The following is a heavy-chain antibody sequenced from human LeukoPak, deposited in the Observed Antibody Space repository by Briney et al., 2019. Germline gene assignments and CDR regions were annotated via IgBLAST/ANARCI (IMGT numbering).Heavy chain of an antibody. V-gene: IGHV4-61*01. CDR3: ARWLKVVPAVGYYYYYMDV. Sequence: SETLSLTCTVSGGSVSSGSYYWSWIRQPPGKGLEWIGYIYYSGSTNYNPSLKSRVTISVDTSKNQFSLKLSSVTAADTAVYYCARWLKVVPAVGYYYYYMDVWGKGTTVTVSS. CDR2: IYYSGST. CDR1: GGSVSSGSYY. D-gene: IGHD2-2*01. J-gene: IGHJ6*03.